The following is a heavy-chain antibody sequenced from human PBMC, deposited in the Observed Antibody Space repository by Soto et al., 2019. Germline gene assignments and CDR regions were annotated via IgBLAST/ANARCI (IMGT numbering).Heavy chain of an antibody. D-gene: IGHD3-10*01. Sequence: QVQLVQSGAEEKKPGASVRVSCKASGYTFTSYAMHWVRQAPGQRLEWMGWINAGNGNTKYSQKFQGRVTITTDTSASTAYMELSSLRSEDTAVYYCARGIGPVRGVNGWFDPWGQGTLVTVSS. CDR1: GYTFTSYA. CDR3: ARGIGPVRGVNGWFDP. V-gene: IGHV1-3*05. J-gene: IGHJ5*02. CDR2: INAGNGNT.